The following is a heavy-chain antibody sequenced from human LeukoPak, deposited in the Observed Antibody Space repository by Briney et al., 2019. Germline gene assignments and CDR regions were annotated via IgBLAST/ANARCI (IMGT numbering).Heavy chain of an antibody. CDR1: GFTLSAYA. CDR3: AKSSPFGTTWYGAIDV. V-gene: IGHV3-23*01. J-gene: IGHJ6*02. D-gene: IGHD6-13*01. Sequence: PGGSLRLSCAASGFTLSAYAMSWVRQAPGKGLEWVSAFSGRGATAYYADSVRGRFTISRDNSKNTLSLQMDSLGADDTAVYYCAKSSPFGTTWYGAIDVWGHGTTVTVSS. CDR2: FSGRGATA.